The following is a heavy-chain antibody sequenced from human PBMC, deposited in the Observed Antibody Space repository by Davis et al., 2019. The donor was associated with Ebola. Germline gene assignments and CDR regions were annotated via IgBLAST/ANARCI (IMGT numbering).Heavy chain of an antibody. V-gene: IGHV3-23*01. CDR1: GFTFSRCA. D-gene: IGHD2-2*01. Sequence: PGGSLRLSCAASGFTFSRCAMSWVRQAPGKGLEWVSGISGSGGTTYYADSVKGRFTISRDNSKNTLNLQMNSLTAEDTALYYCASPPTAAGDVWGQGTTVTVSS. CDR2: ISGSGGTT. J-gene: IGHJ6*02. CDR3: ASPPTAAGDV.